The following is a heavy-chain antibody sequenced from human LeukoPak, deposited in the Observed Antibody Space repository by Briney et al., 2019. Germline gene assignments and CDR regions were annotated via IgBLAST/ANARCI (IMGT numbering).Heavy chain of an antibody. V-gene: IGHV4-59*08. J-gene: IGHJ2*01. CDR1: GGSVSGYF. CDR2: ISYIGST. Sequence: KSSETLSLTCTVSGGSVSGYFWSWFRQPPGKGLEWIGYISYIGSTNYNPSLKSRVTISVDTSKNQLSLKLTSVTAADTAVYYCARRREDWYFDLWGRGTLVTVSS. CDR3: ARRREDWYFDL.